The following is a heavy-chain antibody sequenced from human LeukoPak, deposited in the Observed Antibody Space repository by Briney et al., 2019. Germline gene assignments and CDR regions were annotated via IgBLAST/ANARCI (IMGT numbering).Heavy chain of an antibody. Sequence: GESLKISCKGSRYSFTSYWISWVRQMPGKGLEWMGRIDPSDSYTNYSPSFQGHVTISADKSISTAYLQWSSLKASDTAMYYCARRGASNNWFDPWGQGTLVTVSS. CDR1: RYSFTSYW. D-gene: IGHD3-10*01. V-gene: IGHV5-10-1*01. J-gene: IGHJ5*02. CDR2: IDPSDSYT. CDR3: ARRGASNNWFDP.